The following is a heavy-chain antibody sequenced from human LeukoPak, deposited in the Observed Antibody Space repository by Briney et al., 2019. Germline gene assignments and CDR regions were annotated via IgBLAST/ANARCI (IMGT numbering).Heavy chain of an antibody. D-gene: IGHD3-22*01. CDR2: ISSSSSYI. CDR3: ARDGDYYDSRGDAFDI. V-gene: IGHV3-21*01. Sequence: GGSLRLSCAASGFTVSSNYMSWVRRAPGKGLEWVSSISSSSSYIYYADSVKGRFTISRDNAKNSLYLQMNSLRAEDTAVYYCARDGDYYDSRGDAFDIWGQGAMVTVAS. CDR1: GFTVSSNY. J-gene: IGHJ3*02.